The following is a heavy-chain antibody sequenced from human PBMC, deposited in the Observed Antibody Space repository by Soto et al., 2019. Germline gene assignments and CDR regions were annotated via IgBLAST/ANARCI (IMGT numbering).Heavy chain of an antibody. J-gene: IGHJ6*02. CDR2: IYYSGST. V-gene: IGHV4-31*03. D-gene: IGHD6-13*01. Sequence: QVQLQESGPGLVKPSQTLSLTCTVSGGSISSDGYYWSWIRQHPGKGLEWIGYIYYSGSTYYNPSLKSRVTISVDTSKNQFSLKLSSVTAADTAVYYCARDRYSSPQMNSLYYYGMDVWGQGTTVTVSS. CDR3: ARDRYSSPQMNSLYYYGMDV. CDR1: GGSISSDGYY.